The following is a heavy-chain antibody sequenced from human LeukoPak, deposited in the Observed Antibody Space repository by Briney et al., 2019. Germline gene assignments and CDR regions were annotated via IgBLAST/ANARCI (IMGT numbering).Heavy chain of an antibody. D-gene: IGHD6-19*01. CDR1: GFNFDHYL. CDR2: IKQDGSEK. CDR3: ARDPGSGWWGGFDL. Sequence: GGSLRLSCAASGFNFDHYLMTWVRQAPGKGLEWVANIKQDGSEKVYLDSMKGRFTISRDNSRDSLYLQMNSLRPEDTAVYCARDPGSGWWGGFDLWGEGTVVTVSS. V-gene: IGHV3-7*04. J-gene: IGHJ5*02.